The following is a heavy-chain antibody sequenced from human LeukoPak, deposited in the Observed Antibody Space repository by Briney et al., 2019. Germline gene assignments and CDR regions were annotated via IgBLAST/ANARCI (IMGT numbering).Heavy chain of an antibody. V-gene: IGHV4-59*12. D-gene: IGHD3-22*01. CDR2: IYYSGST. CDR1: GGSISSYY. J-gene: IGHJ4*02. CDR3: ARGNFDYYDSSGYYFDY. Sequence: PSETPSLTCTVSGGSISSYYWSWIRQPPGKGLEWIGYIYYSGSTNYNPSLKSRVTISVDTSKNQFSLKLSSVTAADTAVYYCARGNFDYYDSSGYYFDYWGQGTLVTVSP.